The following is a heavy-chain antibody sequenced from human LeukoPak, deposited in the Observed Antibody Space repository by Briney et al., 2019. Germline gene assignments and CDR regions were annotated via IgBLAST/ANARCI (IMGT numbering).Heavy chain of an antibody. D-gene: IGHD3-22*01. CDR2: INSDGSNT. CDR3: ASSPFHSSGYVDY. V-gene: IGHV3-74*01. CDR1: GFTFSSYW. Sequence: PGGSLRLSCAASGFTFSSYWMHWVRQAPGKGLVWVSRINSDGSNTNYADSVKGRFTISRDNAKNTLYLQMNSLRAEDTAVYYCASSPFHSSGYVDYWGQGTLVTVSS. J-gene: IGHJ4*02.